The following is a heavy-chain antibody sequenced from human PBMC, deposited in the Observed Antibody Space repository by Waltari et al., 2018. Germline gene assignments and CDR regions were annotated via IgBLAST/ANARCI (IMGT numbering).Heavy chain of an antibody. D-gene: IGHD3-10*01. J-gene: IGHJ4*02. CDR3: AKGNRGYYFDY. Sequence: EVQLLESGGGLVQPGGSLRLSCAASGFTFSSYAMSWVRQAPGKGLEWVSVIYSGGSTYYADSVKGRFTISRDNSKNTLYLQMNSLRAEDTAVYYCAKGNRGYYFDYWGQGTLVTVSS. V-gene: IGHV3-23*03. CDR2: IYSGGST. CDR1: GFTFSSYA.